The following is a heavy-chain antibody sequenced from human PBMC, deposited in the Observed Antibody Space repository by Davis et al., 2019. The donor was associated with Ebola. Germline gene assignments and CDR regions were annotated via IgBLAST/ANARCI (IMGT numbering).Heavy chain of an antibody. CDR2: VYRSGDI. CDR3: AAGAGVAATDYYGMDV. Sequence: GGSLRLSCAVSGFSVSSNYMSWVRQAPGKGLEWVSVVYRSGDIYYADSVKGRFTISRDNSENTLDLQMNSLRAEDTAVYYCAAGAGVAATDYYGMDVWGKGTTVTVSS. J-gene: IGHJ6*04. CDR1: GFSVSSNY. V-gene: IGHV3-53*01. D-gene: IGHD2-15*01.